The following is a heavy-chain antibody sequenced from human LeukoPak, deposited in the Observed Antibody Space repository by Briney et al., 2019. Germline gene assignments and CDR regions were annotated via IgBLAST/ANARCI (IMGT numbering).Heavy chain of an antibody. D-gene: IGHD1-26*01. Sequence: PSETLSLTCAVSGGSISSSNWWSWVRQPPGKGLEWIGEIYHSGSTNYNPSLKSRVTISVDKSKNQFSLKLSSVTAADTAVYYCASSGSGFPPYYYYYGMDVWGQGTTVTVSS. J-gene: IGHJ6*02. V-gene: IGHV4-4*02. CDR1: GGSISSSNW. CDR3: ASSGSGFPPYYYYYGMDV. CDR2: IYHSGST.